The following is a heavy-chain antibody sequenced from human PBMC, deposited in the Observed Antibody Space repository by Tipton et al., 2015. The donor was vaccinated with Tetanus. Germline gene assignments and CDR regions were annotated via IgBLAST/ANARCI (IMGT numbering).Heavy chain of an antibody. V-gene: IGHV4-39*01. CDR1: GASIISSSYY. CDR2: IYYSGSS. D-gene: IGHD4-17*01. CDR3: ARPSTTVTPRAFDV. Sequence: TLSLTCTVSGASIISSSYYWDWIRQPPGKGLEWIGSIYYSGSSYYNPSLESRVTISLDTSKNRFSLKLTSVTAADAAVYYCARPSTTVTPRAFDVWGQGTMVTVSS. J-gene: IGHJ3*01.